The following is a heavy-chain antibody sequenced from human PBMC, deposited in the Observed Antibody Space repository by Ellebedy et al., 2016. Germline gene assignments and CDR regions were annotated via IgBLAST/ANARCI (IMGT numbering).Heavy chain of an antibody. CDR1: GGSISSGGYY. Sequence: SETLSLXCTVSGGSISSGGYYWSWIRQHPGKGLEWIGYIYYSGSTYYNPSLKSRVTISVDTSKNQFSLKLSPVTAADTAVYYCARRRGYCSGGSCYGMDVWGQGTTVTVSS. V-gene: IGHV4-30-4*08. D-gene: IGHD2-15*01. CDR3: ARRRGYCSGGSCYGMDV. CDR2: IYYSGST. J-gene: IGHJ6*02.